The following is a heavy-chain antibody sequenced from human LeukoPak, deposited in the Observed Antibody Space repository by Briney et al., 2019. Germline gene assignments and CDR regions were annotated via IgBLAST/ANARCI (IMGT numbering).Heavy chain of an antibody. Sequence: SETLSLTCAVYRGSFSGYYWSWIRQPPGKGLEWIGEIHHSGSTNYNPSLKSRVTISVDTSKNQFSLKLSSVTAADTAVYYCAREGDSSVYYDYWGQKTLVPVSS. CDR2: IHHSGST. V-gene: IGHV4-34*01. CDR1: RGSFSGYY. D-gene: IGHD3-22*01. CDR3: AREGDSSVYYDY. J-gene: IGHJ4*02.